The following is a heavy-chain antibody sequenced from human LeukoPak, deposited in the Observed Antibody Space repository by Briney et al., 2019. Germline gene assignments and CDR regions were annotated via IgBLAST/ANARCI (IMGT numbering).Heavy chain of an antibody. CDR3: AKDRYDSTDY. D-gene: IGHD3-22*01. CDR1: GFTFSSYA. V-gene: IGHV3-23*01. J-gene: IGHJ4*02. Sequence: GGSLRLSCAASGFTFSSYAMSWVRQAPGKGLEWVSVISGSGGNTYYADSVKGRFTISRDNSKNTLYLQLNSLRAEDTAVYYCAKDRYDSTDYWGQGTLVTVSS. CDR2: ISGSGGNT.